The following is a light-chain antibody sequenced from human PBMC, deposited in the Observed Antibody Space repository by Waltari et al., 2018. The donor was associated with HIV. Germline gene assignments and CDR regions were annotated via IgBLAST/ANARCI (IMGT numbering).Light chain of an antibody. Sequence: QSALTQPASVSGSPGQSITISCTGTSTDVGSYNLVSWYQQHPGKAPKLMIYEVTKRPSGVSKRFSGSKSGNTASLTISGLQAEDEADYYCCSYATSSTFFYVFGTGTKVTVL. J-gene: IGLJ1*01. CDR3: CSYATSSTFFYV. CDR1: STDVGSYNL. CDR2: EVT. V-gene: IGLV2-23*02.